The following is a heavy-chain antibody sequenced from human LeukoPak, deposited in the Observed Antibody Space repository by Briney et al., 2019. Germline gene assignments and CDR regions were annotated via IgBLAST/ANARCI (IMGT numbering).Heavy chain of an antibody. CDR2: INPNSGGT. CDR1: GYTFTGYY. D-gene: IGHD1-26*01. Sequence: GASVKVSCKASGYTFTGYYMHWVRQAPGQGLEWMGWINPNSGGTNYAQKFQGRVTMTRDTSISTAYMELSRLRSGDTAVYYCARRGSSVGGSYYSFDYWGQGTLVTVSS. CDR3: ARRGSSVGGSYYSFDY. J-gene: IGHJ4*02. V-gene: IGHV1-2*02.